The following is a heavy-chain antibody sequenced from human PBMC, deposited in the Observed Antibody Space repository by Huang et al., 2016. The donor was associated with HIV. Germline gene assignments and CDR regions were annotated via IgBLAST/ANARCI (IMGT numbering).Heavy chain of an antibody. Sequence: QLLLQESGPGLVKPSEALALTCAVSGGSIRSSDYHWGWIRQPPGKGLEWIGSIYYKGSTHYSPSPKSRVTIAVDTSKNLFFLTLTSMTAADTAVYYCARHREGPVAYYSGWGSHLNYMDVWGRGRTVVVSS. CDR1: GGSIRSSDYH. CDR3: ARHREGPVAYYSGWGSHLNYMDV. CDR2: IYYKGST. V-gene: IGHV4-39*01. J-gene: IGHJ6*03. D-gene: IGHD3-10*01.